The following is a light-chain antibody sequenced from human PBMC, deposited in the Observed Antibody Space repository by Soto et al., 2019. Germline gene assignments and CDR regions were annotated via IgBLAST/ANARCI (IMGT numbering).Light chain of an antibody. CDR2: GGS. Sequence: EIVLTQSPGTLSLSPGDRATLSCRASQRISSNFLAWYQHKPGQSPRLLIYGGSTRVTGIPTRFSGSGSGTDFTLAISNLEPEDFAVYYCQQHISWPLTFGGGTKVDIK. J-gene: IGKJ4*01. V-gene: IGKV3-20*01. CDR3: QQHISWPLT. CDR1: QRISSNF.